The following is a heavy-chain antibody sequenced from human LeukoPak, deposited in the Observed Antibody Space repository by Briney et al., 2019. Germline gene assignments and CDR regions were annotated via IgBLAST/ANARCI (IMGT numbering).Heavy chain of an antibody. CDR2: LSYTGKT. Sequence: SETLSLTCLVSGASFSSSHWNWVRQLPGKGLEWIGCLSYTGKTDYNPSLTSRVTISLDTSKNQVSLKLKSLTAADTAVYYCSEGYFEPFDHWGQGTSVSVSS. CDR1: GASFSSSH. J-gene: IGHJ4*02. CDR3: SEGYFEPFDH. V-gene: IGHV4-59*01. D-gene: IGHD5-24*01.